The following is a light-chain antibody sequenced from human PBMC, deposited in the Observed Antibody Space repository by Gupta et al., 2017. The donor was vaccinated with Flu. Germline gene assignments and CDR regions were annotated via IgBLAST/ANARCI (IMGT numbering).Light chain of an antibody. CDR1: QSVSSY. J-gene: IGKJ2*01. V-gene: IGKV3-11*01. CDR3: QQRCNWLVA. CDR2: DAS. Sequence: PATLSLSPGERATLSCRSSQSVSSYLAWYQQKPGQAPRLLIYDASNRATGIPARFSGSGSGTDFTLTISSLEPEDFAVYYCQQRCNWLVAFGQGSKLEI.